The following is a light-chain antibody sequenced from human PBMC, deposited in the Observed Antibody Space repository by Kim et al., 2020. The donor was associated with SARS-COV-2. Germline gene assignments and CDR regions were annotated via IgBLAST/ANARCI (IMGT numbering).Light chain of an antibody. J-gene: IGKJ2*01. Sequence: DIQMTQSPSSLSASVGDRVTITCRASQSISSYLNWYQQKPGKAPKLLIYAASSLQSGVPSRFSGSESGTDFTLTISSLQPEDFATYYCQQSDSTPHTFGQGTKLEI. CDR3: QQSDSTPHT. CDR2: AAS. CDR1: QSISSY. V-gene: IGKV1-39*01.